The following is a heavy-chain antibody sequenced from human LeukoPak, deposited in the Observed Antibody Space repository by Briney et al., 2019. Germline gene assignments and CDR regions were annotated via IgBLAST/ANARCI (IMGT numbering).Heavy chain of an antibody. CDR2: IYYSGST. J-gene: IGHJ4*02. CDR1: DDSISGYY. D-gene: IGHD5-18*01. Sequence: SETLSLTCTVSDDSISGYYWSWIRQPPGKGLEWIGFIYYSGSTNYNPSFKSRVTLSVDTSKNQLSLKLSSVTAADTAVYYCAREKFPGYNYGTFDYWGQGTLVTVSS. CDR3: AREKFPGYNYGTFDY. V-gene: IGHV4-59*01.